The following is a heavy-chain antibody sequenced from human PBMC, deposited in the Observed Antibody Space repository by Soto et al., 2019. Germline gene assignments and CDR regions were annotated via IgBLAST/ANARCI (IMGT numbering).Heavy chain of an antibody. J-gene: IGHJ4*02. V-gene: IGHV1-69*02. D-gene: IGHD3-9*01. CDR1: GGTFSSYT. CDR3: ACRLRYFDWPPDY. Sequence: QVQLVQSGAEVKKPGSSVKVSCKASGGTFSSYTISWVRQAPGQGLEWMGRIIPILGIANYAQKFQGRVTITADKSTSTAYMELSSLRSEDTAVYYCACRLRYFDWPPDYWGQGTLVTVSS. CDR2: IIPILGIA.